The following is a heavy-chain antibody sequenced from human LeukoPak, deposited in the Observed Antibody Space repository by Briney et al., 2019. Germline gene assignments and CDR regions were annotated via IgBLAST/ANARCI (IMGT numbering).Heavy chain of an antibody. Sequence: GGSLRLSCAASGLTFSSYSMNWVRQAPGKGLEWVSSISSSSSYIYYADSVKGRFTISRDNAKNSLYLQMNSLRAEDTAVYYCAKDRGSGRRNWFDPWGQGTLVTVSS. CDR2: ISSSSSYI. D-gene: IGHD3-10*01. CDR3: AKDRGSGRRNWFDP. V-gene: IGHV3-21*01. CDR1: GLTFSSYS. J-gene: IGHJ5*02.